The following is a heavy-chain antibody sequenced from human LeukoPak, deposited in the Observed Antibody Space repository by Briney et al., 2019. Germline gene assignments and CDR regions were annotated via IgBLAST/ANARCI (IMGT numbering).Heavy chain of an antibody. CDR3: AKSLYSSSPEDYFDY. D-gene: IGHD6-6*01. CDR1: GFTFSSYG. V-gene: IGHV3-30*02. J-gene: IGHJ4*02. CDR2: IRYDGSNK. Sequence: GGSLRLSCAASGFTFSSYGMHWVRQAPGKGLEWVAFIRYDGSNKYYADSVKGRFTISRDNSKNTLYLQMNSLRAEDMAVYYCAKSLYSSSPEDYFDYWGQGTLVTVSS.